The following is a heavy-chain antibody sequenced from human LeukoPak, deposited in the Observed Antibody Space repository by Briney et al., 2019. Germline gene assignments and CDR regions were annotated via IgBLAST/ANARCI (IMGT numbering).Heavy chain of an antibody. V-gene: IGHV3-30-3*01. CDR2: IPYDGSNK. CDR3: ARDYFDY. J-gene: IGHJ4*02. Sequence: GGSLRLSCAASGFTFSSYAMHWVRQAPGKGLEWVAVIPYDGSNKYYADSVKGRFTISRDNSKNTLYLQMNSLRAEDTAVYYCARDYFDYWGQGTLVTVSS. CDR1: GFTFSSYA.